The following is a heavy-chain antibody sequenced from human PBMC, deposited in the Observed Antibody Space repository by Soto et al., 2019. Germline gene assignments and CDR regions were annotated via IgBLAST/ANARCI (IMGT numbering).Heavy chain of an antibody. CDR1: GFSLSTYHMG. V-gene: IGHV2-5*02. CDR3: VYRDFGDYFFQF. D-gene: IGHD4-17*01. Sequence: QITLKESGPTLVRPAQTLTLTCDFSGFSLSTYHMGVAWIRQPPGKALEWLALIYWDDNEVYSPSLKNRLTITKDTSKSQVVLTLATVDPVDTATYYCVYRDFGDYFFQFWGQGILVNVSS. J-gene: IGHJ4*02. CDR2: IYWDDNE.